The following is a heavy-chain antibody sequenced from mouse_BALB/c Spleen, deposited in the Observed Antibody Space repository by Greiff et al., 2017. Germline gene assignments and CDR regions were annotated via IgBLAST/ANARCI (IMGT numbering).Heavy chain of an antibody. CDR3: ARSRGAYYAMDD. CDR2: ISYSGST. Sequence: EVQLQESGPGLVKPSQSLSLTCTVTGYSITSDYAWNWIRQFPGNKLEWMGYISYSGSTSYNPSLKSRISITRDTSKNQFFLQLNSVTTEDTATYYCARSRGAYYAMDDWGQGTSVTVSS. CDR1: GYSITSDYA. J-gene: IGHJ4*01. V-gene: IGHV3-2*02.